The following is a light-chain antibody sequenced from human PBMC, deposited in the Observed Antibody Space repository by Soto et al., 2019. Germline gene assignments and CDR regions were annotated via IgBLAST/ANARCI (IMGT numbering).Light chain of an antibody. CDR2: GAS. CDR1: QSVSSN. V-gene: IGKV3-15*01. CDR3: QQYKDWPLT. Sequence: EIVMTQSPATLSVSPGERATLSCRASQSVSSNLAWYQQKPGQAPRLLIYGASTRATVIPARFSGSGSGTEFTLTISRLQSEDFAVYYCQQYKDWPLTFGQGTKVDIK. J-gene: IGKJ1*01.